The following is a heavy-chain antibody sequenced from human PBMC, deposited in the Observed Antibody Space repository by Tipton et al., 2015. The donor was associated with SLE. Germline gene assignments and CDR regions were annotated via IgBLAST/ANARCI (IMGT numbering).Heavy chain of an antibody. V-gene: IGHV4-39*07. Sequence: LSLTCTVSGDSINSDTYYWGWIRQSPGKGLEWIGSIYISGSAYYSPSLSSRITISLDISKNQFSLNLRSVTAADTAIYYCAKERPGSGLDPWGQGTLVTVSS. CDR1: GDSINSDTYY. CDR3: AKERPGSGLDP. D-gene: IGHD3-3*01. CDR2: IYISGSA. J-gene: IGHJ5*02.